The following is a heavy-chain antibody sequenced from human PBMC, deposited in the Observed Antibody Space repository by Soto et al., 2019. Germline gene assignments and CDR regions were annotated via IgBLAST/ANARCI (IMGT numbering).Heavy chain of an antibody. CDR2: ISSNGGST. Sequence: EVQLVESGGGLVQPGGSLRLSSAASGFTFSSYAMHWVRQAPGKGLEYVSAISSNGGSTYYANSVKGRFTISRDNSKNSLYLQMGSLRAEDVAVYYCARGPGYYFDYWGQGTLVTVSS. CDR3: ARGPGYYFDY. J-gene: IGHJ4*02. V-gene: IGHV3-64*01. CDR1: GFTFSSYA.